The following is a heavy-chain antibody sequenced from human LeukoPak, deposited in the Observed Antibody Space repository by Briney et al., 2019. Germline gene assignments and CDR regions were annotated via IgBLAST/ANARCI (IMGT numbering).Heavy chain of an antibody. CDR1: GFTFSSSE. CDR3: VREGGDYRDAFDV. CDR2: ISSIGSAI. D-gene: IGHD2-21*02. J-gene: IGHJ3*01. Sequence: GGSLRPSCAASGFTFSSSEMNWVRQAPGKGLEWVSYISSIGSAIHYADSVKGRFTISRDNARNSLYLQMNSLTADDTAVYYCVREGGDYRDAFDVWGQGTVVTVSS. V-gene: IGHV3-48*03.